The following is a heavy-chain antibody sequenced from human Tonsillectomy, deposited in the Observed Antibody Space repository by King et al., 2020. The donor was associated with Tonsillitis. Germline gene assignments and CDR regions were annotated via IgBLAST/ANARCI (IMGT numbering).Heavy chain of an antibody. J-gene: IGHJ3*02. CDR3: ARVKEYYYDSSGYPLDTFDI. CDR1: EFIFSTYT. Sequence: VQLVESGGGLVKPGGSLRLSCAASEFIFSTYTMNWVRQAPGKGLEWVSSIGSSGGYIYYADSVKGRFTITRDNAENSLYLQMNSLRAEDTAVYYCARVKEYYYDSSGYPLDTFDIWGQGTMVTVSS. V-gene: IGHV3-21*01. CDR2: IGSSGGYI. D-gene: IGHD3-22*01.